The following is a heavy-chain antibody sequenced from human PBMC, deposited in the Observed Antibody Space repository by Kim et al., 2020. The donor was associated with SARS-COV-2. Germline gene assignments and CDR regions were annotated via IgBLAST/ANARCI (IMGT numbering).Heavy chain of an antibody. J-gene: IGHJ6*02. CDR3: ARHITTTMDV. Sequence: GRTGSADSVKGRFTISRDNAKNTLYLQMNSLRAEDTAMYYCARHITTTMDVWGQGTTVTVSS. V-gene: IGHV3-74*01. CDR2: GRT. D-gene: IGHD3-10*01.